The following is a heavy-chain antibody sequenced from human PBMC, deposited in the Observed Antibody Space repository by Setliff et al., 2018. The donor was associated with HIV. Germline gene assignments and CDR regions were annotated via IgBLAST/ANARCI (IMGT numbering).Heavy chain of an antibody. D-gene: IGHD2-8*02. Sequence: ASVKVSCKASGYTFTSYYMHWVRQATGQGLEWMGWMNPNSGNTGYAPKFQGRVTMTRDTSINTAYMELSSLTSDDTAVYYCASTWSRVPYYLMDVWGQGTTVTVS. J-gene: IGHJ6*02. CDR1: GYTFTSYY. V-gene: IGHV1-8*02. CDR2: MNPNSGNT. CDR3: ASTWSRVPYYLMDV.